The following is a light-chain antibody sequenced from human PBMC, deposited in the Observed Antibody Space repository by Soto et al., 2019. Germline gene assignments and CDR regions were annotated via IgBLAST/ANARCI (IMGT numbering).Light chain of an antibody. Sequence: DIQMTQSPSSLSASVGDRVTITCGASQTINIHLAWYQQKVGRIPKLLISVATTLASGVPSRFSGSRPGTNFALTVSSLHPEEVATYYCQEYTRAPSTWGTGTKVDI. V-gene: IGKV1-27*01. CDR1: QTINIH. CDR3: QEYTRAPST. CDR2: VAT. J-gene: IGKJ3*01.